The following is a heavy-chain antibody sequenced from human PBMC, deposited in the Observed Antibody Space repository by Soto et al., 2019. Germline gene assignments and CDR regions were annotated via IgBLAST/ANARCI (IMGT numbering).Heavy chain of an antibody. D-gene: IGHD3-22*01. J-gene: IGHJ4*02. CDR3: ARQLRNYYDSSAYYLPLYFDY. V-gene: IGHV4-39*01. CDR2: IYFSGST. CDR1: GGSISSGDYY. Sequence: SVTLSLTCTVSGGSISSGDYYWSWIRQPPGKGLEWFGYIYFSGSTYYNPSLKSRVTISVDTSKNQFSLKLSSVTAADTAVYYCARQLRNYYDSSAYYLPLYFDYWGQGTLVTVSS.